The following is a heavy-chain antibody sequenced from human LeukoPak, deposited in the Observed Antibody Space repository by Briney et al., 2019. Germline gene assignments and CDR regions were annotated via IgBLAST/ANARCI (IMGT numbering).Heavy chain of an antibody. V-gene: IGHV3-49*04. CDR2: IRSKAYGGTT. D-gene: IGHD1-20*01. CDR1: GFTFGDYA. Sequence: GGSLRLSCTASGFTFGDYAMSWVRQAPGKGLEWVGFIRSKAYGGTTEYAASVKGRFTISRDDSKSIAYLQMNSLKTEDTAVYYCAKDKGITGNIYDYWGQGTLVTVSS. CDR3: AKDKGITGNIYDY. J-gene: IGHJ4*02.